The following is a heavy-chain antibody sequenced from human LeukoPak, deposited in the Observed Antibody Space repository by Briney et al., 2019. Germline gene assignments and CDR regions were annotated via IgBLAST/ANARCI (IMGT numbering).Heavy chain of an antibody. CDR3: ARGPVTTSLNYYYYYMDV. Sequence: ASVKVSCKASGYTFTNYDINWVRQATGQGLEWMGWMNPNSGNTGYAQKFQGRVTITRNTSISTAYMELSSLRSEDTAVYYCARGPVTTSLNYYYYYMDVWGKGTTVTVSS. CDR2: MNPNSGNT. V-gene: IGHV1-8*03. CDR1: GYTFTNYD. J-gene: IGHJ6*03. D-gene: IGHD4-11*01.